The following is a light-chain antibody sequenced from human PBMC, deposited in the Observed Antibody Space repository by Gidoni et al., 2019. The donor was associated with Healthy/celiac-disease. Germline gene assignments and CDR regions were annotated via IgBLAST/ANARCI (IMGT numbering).Light chain of an antibody. V-gene: IGKV1-5*03. J-gene: IGKJ1*01. CDR3: QQYNSYSQT. CDR2: TAS. Sequence: DLQMTQSPSTRSASVEDRVTITCRASQSISSWLAWYQQQPGKAPKLLIYTASSLESAVPSRFSGSGSGTEFTLTLSSLQPDDFATYYCQQYNSYSQTFGQGTKVEIK. CDR1: QSISSW.